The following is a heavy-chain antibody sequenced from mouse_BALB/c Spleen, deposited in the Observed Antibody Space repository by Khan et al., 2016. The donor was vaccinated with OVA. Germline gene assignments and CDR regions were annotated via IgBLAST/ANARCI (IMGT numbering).Heavy chain of an antibody. CDR3: AKGRPYYAMDY. CDR2: IWGGGSK. CDR1: GFSLTDYA. V-gene: IGHV2-6-5*01. Sequence: QVQLKQSGPGLVAPSQSLSITCTVSGFSLTDYAVSWIRQPPGKGLEWLGVIWGGGSKYYNSALKSRLSISKDNSKSQVFLKMNSLHTDDTAMYYCAKGRPYYAMDYWGQGTSVTVSS. J-gene: IGHJ4*01.